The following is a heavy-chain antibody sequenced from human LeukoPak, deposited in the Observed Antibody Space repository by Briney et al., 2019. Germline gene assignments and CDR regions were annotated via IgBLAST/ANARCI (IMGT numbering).Heavy chain of an antibody. D-gene: IGHD3-10*01. CDR3: ARDGYYYGSGSHYHRPYYFDY. CDR2: ISSSSSYT. J-gene: IGHJ4*02. Sequence: GGSLRLSCAASGFTFTSYSMNWVRQAPGKGLEWVSSISSSSSYTYYADSVKGRFTISRDNAKNSLYLQMNSLRAEDTAVYYCARDGYYYGSGSHYHRPYYFDYWGQGTLVTVSS. CDR1: GFTFTSYS. V-gene: IGHV3-21*01.